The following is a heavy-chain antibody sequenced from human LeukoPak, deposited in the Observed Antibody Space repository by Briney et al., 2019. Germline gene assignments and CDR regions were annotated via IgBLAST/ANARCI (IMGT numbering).Heavy chain of an antibody. V-gene: IGHV3-21*01. CDR3: ARSFSSYFDY. J-gene: IGHJ4*02. CDR1: GFTYSSYS. D-gene: IGHD3-3*02. CDR2: ISSSSSYI. Sequence: PGGSLRLSCAASGFTYSSYSMTWVRQAPGKGLEWVSSISSSSSYIYYADSVKGRFTISRDNAKNSLYLQMNSRRAEDTAVYYCARSFSSYFDYWGQGTLVTVSS.